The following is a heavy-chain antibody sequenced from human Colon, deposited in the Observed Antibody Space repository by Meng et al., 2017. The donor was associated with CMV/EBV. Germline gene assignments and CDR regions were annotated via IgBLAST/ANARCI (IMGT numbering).Heavy chain of an antibody. Sequence: GESLKISCAASGFTFSSYWMSWVRQAPGKGLEWVGRSRSKSEKWRIEYAVPVRDRFIISRGNSRSMVFLQMYSLTTEDTGVYYCAPDVPQPLAQIDYWGPGTLVTVSS. CDR2: SRSKSEKWRI. J-gene: IGHJ4*02. CDR1: GFTFSSYW. V-gene: IGHV3-15*05. CDR3: APDVPQPLAQIDY. D-gene: IGHD2-21*01.